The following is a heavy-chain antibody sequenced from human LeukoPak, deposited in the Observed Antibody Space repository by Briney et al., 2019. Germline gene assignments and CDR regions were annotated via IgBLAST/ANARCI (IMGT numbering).Heavy chain of an antibody. J-gene: IGHJ4*02. V-gene: IGHV4-31*03. D-gene: IGHD1-26*01. CDR2: IYYSGST. CDR3: GSSGLILLSFDY. Sequence: SQTLSLTCTVSGGSISSGGYYWSWIRQHPGKGLEWIGYIYYSGSTYYNPSLKSRVTISVDTSKNQFSLKLSSVTAADTAVYYCGSSGLILLSFDYWGQGTLVTVSS. CDR1: GGSISSGGYY.